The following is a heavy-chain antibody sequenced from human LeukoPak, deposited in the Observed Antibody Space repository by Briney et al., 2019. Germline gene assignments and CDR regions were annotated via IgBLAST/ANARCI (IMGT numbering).Heavy chain of an antibody. J-gene: IGHJ4*02. CDR2: ISSSGSTI. Sequence: PGGSLRLSCAASGFTFSDYYMSWIRQAPGKGLEWVSHISSSGSTIYYADSVKGRFTISRDNAKNSLYLQMNSLRAEDTAVYYCARPLGYCSSTSCPNGYWGQGTLVTVSS. V-gene: IGHV3-11*01. D-gene: IGHD2-2*01. CDR3: ARPLGYCSSTSCPNGY. CDR1: GFTFSDYY.